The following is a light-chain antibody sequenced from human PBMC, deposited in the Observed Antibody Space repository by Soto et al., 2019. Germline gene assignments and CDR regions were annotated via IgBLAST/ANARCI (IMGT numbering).Light chain of an antibody. J-gene: IGKJ4*01. Sequence: QMTQSPSSLSASVGEKIIITCLASRDVGSDVSWYQQKPGQAPKLLIYAASNLYTGVPSRFSGSRSGTDFILTISSLQPEDFATYYCLQDYSFPLTFGGGTKVDIK. V-gene: IGKV1-6*01. CDR2: AAS. CDR1: RDVGSD. CDR3: LQDYSFPLT.